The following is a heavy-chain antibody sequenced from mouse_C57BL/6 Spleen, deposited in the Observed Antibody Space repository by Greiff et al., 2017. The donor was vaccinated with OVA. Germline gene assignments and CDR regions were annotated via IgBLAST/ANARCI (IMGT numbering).Heavy chain of an antibody. D-gene: IGHD1-1*01. CDR1: GFTFSSYT. J-gene: IGHJ2*01. V-gene: IGHV5-9*04. Sequence: EVKLQESGGGLVKPGGSLKLSCAASGFTFSSYTMSWVRQTPEKRLEWVATISGGGGNTSYPDSVKGRFPISSDNAKNTLYLQMSSLRSEDAAVYYCARHLITTVVFDYWGQGTTLTVSS. CDR3: ARHLITTVVFDY. CDR2: ISGGGGNT.